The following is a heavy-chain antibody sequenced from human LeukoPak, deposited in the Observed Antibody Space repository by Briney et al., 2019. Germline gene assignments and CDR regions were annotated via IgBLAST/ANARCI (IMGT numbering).Heavy chain of an antibody. CDR3: ARGRGNDIRAFDI. CDR2: INHSGST. J-gene: IGHJ3*02. V-gene: IGHV4-39*07. CDR1: GGSISSGGSY. Sequence: SETLSLTCTVSGGSISSGGSYWSWIRQPPGKGLEWIGEINHSGSTNYNPSLKSRVTISVDTSKNQFSLKLSSVTAADTAVYYCARGRGNDIRAFDIWGQGTMVTVSS. D-gene: IGHD3-9*01.